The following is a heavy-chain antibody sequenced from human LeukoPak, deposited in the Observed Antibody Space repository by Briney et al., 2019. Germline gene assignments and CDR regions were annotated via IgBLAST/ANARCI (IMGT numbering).Heavy chain of an antibody. CDR3: ATRIAVAGGLDS. Sequence: GGSLRLSCAASGFTFSTYAMTWVRQAPGKGLEWVAVISYDGSNKYYADSVKGRFTISRDNSKNTLYLQMNSLRAEDTAVYYCATRIAVAGGLDSWGQGTLVTVSS. CDR2: ISYDGSNK. V-gene: IGHV3-30-3*01. J-gene: IGHJ4*02. D-gene: IGHD6-19*01. CDR1: GFTFSTYA.